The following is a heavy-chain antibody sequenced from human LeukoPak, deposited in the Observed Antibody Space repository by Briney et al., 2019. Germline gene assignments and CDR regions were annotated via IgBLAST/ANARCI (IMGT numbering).Heavy chain of an antibody. CDR3: TKAPLMSCTGAFCYPFDS. D-gene: IGHD2-8*02. Sequence: PWGSLRLPCAASGFTFTNYAMSWVRQTPGKGLEWVSATVGSRPDTYHADSVKGRFTVSRDNSRNTLYLQMNNLRIEDSAVYYCTKAPLMSCTGAFCYPFDSWGQGVLVTVSS. CDR2: TVGSRPDT. CDR1: GFTFTNYA. J-gene: IGHJ4*02. V-gene: IGHV3-23*01.